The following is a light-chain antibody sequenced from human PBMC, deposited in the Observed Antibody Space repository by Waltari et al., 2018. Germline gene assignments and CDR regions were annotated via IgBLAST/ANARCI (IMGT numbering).Light chain of an antibody. V-gene: IGKV4-1*01. CDR3: QQYYSIPWT. Sequence: DIVMTQSPDSLAVSLGERATINCTSSQSVLYSSNNKNYLAWYQQKPGQPPKLLIYWAATRESGVPYRFSGSGSGTEFTLTISSLQAEDVAVYYCQQYYSIPWTFGQGTKVEIK. CDR2: WAA. J-gene: IGKJ1*01. CDR1: QSVLYSSNNKNY.